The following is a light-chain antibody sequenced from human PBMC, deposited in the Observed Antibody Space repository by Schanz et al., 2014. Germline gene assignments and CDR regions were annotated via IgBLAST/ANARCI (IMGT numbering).Light chain of an antibody. V-gene: IGKV3-20*01. CDR2: GAS. CDR3: QQYGSSPYA. J-gene: IGKJ3*01. CDR1: QSVSSS. Sequence: EIVMTQSPATLSVSPGERVTLSCRASQSVSSSLAWYQQKPGQAPRLLIYGASTRATGVPARFSGSGSGTDFTLTISRLEPEDFAVYYCQQYGSSPYAFGPGTKVDIK.